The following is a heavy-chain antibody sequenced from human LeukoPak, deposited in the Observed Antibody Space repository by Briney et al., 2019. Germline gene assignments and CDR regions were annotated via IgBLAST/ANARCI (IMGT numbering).Heavy chain of an antibody. CDR3: ARHRTAMAFYGMDV. J-gene: IGHJ6*02. CDR2: IYYSGST. D-gene: IGHD5-18*01. V-gene: IGHV4-39*01. CDR1: GGSISSSNYY. Sequence: SETLSLTCTVSGGSISSSNYYWGWIRQPPGKGLEWIGSIYYSGSTYYNPSLKSRVTISVDTSKNQFSLKLTSVTATDTAVYYCARHRTAMAFYGMDVWGQGTTVTVSS.